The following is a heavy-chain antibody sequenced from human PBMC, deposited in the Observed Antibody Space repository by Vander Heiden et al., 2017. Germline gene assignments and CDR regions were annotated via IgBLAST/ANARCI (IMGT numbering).Heavy chain of an antibody. D-gene: IGHD2-15*01. CDR2: ISGSGGST. V-gene: IGHV3-23*01. Sequence: EVQLLESGGGLVQPGGSLRLSCAASGFTFSSYAMSWVRQAPGKGLEWVSAISGSGGSTYYADSVKGRFTISRDKSKNTLYLQMNSLRAEDTAVYYCAKETGSQPGYCSVVISSTWAMSGWFDPWGQGTMVTVYS. CDR3: AKETGSQPGYCSVVISSTWAMSGWFDP. CDR1: GFTFSSYA. J-gene: IGHJ5*02.